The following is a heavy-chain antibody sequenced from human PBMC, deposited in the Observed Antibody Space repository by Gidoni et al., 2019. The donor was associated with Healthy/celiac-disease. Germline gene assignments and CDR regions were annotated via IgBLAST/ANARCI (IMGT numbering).Heavy chain of an antibody. CDR2: ISYDGSNK. D-gene: IGHD6-19*01. V-gene: IGHV3-30*18. Sequence: QVQLVESGGGVVQPGRSLRLSCAASGFTFSSYGMHWVRQAPGKGLEWVAVISYDGSNKYYADSVKGRFTISRDNSKNTLYLQMNSLRAEDTAVYYCAKARVRYSSGWYPVDYWGQGTLVTVSS. CDR3: AKARVRYSSGWYPVDY. CDR1: GFTFSSYG. J-gene: IGHJ4*02.